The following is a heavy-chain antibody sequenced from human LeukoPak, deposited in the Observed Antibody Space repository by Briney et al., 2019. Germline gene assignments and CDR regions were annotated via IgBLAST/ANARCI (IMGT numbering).Heavy chain of an antibody. CDR1: GGSISSYY. V-gene: IGHV4-59*01. Sequence: PSETLSLTFTVSGGSISSYYWSWIRLPPGKGLEWIGYIYYTGATYYNPSLKSRVTISLDTSKNQFSLKLSSVTAADAAVYYCARAGYSYGTGYYFDYWGQGALVTVSS. D-gene: IGHD5-18*01. CDR2: IYYTGAT. CDR3: ARAGYSYGTGYYFDY. J-gene: IGHJ4*02.